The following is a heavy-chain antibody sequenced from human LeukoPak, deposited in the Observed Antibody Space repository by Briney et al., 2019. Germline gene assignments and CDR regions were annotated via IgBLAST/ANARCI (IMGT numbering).Heavy chain of an antibody. D-gene: IGHD3-22*01. Sequence: PSETLSLTCTVSGVSITSSSYYWGWIRQPPGKGLEWIGSIYYSGSTYYNPSLKSRVTISIDTSKNQFSLKLSSVTAADTAVYYCARLLGLDSSGYYLSAFDIWGQGTLVTVSS. CDR3: ARLLGLDSSGYYLSAFDI. CDR1: GVSITSSSYY. V-gene: IGHV4-39*01. J-gene: IGHJ3*02. CDR2: IYYSGST.